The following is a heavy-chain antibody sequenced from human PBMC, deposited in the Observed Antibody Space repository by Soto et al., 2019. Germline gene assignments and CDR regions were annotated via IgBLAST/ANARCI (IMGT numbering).Heavy chain of an antibody. CDR2: IYYSGST. Sequence: PSETLSLTCTVSGGSISSYYWSWIRQPPGKGLEWIGYIYYSGSTNYNPSLKSRVTISVDTSKNQFSLKLSSVTAADTAVYYCARDNGREQYYESSGYWYYFDYWGQGTLVTVSS. CDR3: ARDNGREQYYESSGYWYYFDY. J-gene: IGHJ4*02. D-gene: IGHD3-22*01. V-gene: IGHV4-59*01. CDR1: GGSISSYY.